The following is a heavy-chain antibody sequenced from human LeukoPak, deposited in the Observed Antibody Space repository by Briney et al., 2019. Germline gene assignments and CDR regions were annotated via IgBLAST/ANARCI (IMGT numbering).Heavy chain of an antibody. D-gene: IGHD3-22*01. Sequence: GGSLRLSCAASGFTFSSYVMNWVRQAPGKGLEWVSTISGSGGSTYYADSVKGRFTISRDNSKNTLYLEMNRLRAEDTAIYYCAKESSSGYFNWGQGTLVSVSS. V-gene: IGHV3-23*01. CDR1: GFTFSSYV. CDR2: ISGSGGST. J-gene: IGHJ4*02. CDR3: AKESSSGYFN.